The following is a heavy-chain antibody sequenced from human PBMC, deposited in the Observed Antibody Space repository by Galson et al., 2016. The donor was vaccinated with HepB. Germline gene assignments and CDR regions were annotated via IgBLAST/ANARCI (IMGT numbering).Heavy chain of an antibody. J-gene: IGHJ5*02. V-gene: IGHV3-66*01. Sequence: SLRLSCAASGFTVSSNYMSWVRQAPGKGLEWVSVIYSGGSTYYADSVKGRFTISRDNSKNTLYLQMNSLRAEDTAVYYCARVFGYCSSTSCSNWFDPWGQGTLVTGSS. CDR3: ARVFGYCSSTSCSNWFDP. CDR1: GFTVSSNY. D-gene: IGHD2-2*03. CDR2: IYSGGST.